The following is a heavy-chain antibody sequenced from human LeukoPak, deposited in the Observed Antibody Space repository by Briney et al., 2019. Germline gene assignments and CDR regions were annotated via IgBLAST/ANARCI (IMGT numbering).Heavy chain of an antibody. CDR3: ARDGGGGAAGY. V-gene: IGHV4-59*01. CDR1: GGSISTYY. J-gene: IGHJ4*02. D-gene: IGHD1-26*01. Sequence: SETLSLTCSVFGGSISTYYWTWIRQPPGKGREWIGYVSYSGSTIYTPSLKSRVTISVDTSKNQFSLNLTSVTAAETAVYYCARDGGGGAAGYWGQGTLVTVSS. CDR2: VSYSGST.